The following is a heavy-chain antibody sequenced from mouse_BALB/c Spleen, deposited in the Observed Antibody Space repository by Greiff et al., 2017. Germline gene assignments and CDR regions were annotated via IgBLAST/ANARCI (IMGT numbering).Heavy chain of an antibody. J-gene: IGHJ3*01. D-gene: IGHD4-1*01. Sequence: EVKLQESGGGLVQPGGSRKLSCAASGFTFSSFGMHWVRQAPEKGLEWVAYISSGSSTIYYADTVKGRFTISRDNPKNTLFLQMTSLRSEDTAMYYCARFGTGAYWGQGTLVTVSA. CDR3: ARFGTGAY. V-gene: IGHV5-17*02. CDR1: GFTFSSFG. CDR2: ISSGSSTI.